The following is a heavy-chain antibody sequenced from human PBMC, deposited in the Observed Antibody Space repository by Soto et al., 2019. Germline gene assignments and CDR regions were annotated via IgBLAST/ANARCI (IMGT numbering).Heavy chain of an antibody. CDR1: GFTFSSYG. CDR3: ASSSITMVRGVMSDAFDI. J-gene: IGHJ3*02. CDR2: IWYDGSNK. V-gene: IGHV3-33*01. D-gene: IGHD3-10*01. Sequence: GGSLRLSCAAPGFTFSSYGMHWVRQAPGKGLEWVAVIWYDGSNKYYADSVKGRFTISRDNSKNTLYLQMNSLRAEDTAVYYCASSSITMVRGVMSDAFDIWGQGKMVTVSS.